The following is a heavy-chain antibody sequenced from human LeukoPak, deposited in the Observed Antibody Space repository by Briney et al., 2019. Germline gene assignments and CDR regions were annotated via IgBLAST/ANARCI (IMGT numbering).Heavy chain of an antibody. Sequence: GGSLRLSCAASGFTVSSNYMSWVRQAPGKGLEWVSVNSGGSTHYADSVKGRFTISRDNSKNTLYLRMNSLRAEDTAVYYCASVGATGGFDPWGQGTLVTVSS. CDR3: ASVGATGGFDP. V-gene: IGHV3-66*01. CDR2: NSGGST. J-gene: IGHJ5*02. CDR1: GFTVSSNY. D-gene: IGHD3-10*01.